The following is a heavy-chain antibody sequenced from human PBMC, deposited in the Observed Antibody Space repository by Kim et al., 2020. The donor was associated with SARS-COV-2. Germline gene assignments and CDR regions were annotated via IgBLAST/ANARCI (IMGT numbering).Heavy chain of an antibody. CDR2: INHSGST. D-gene: IGHD2-15*01. J-gene: IGHJ4*02. V-gene: IGHV4-34*01. Sequence: SETLSLTCAVYGGSFSGYYWSWIRQPPGKGLEWIGKINHSGSTNYNPSLKSRVTISVDTSKNQFSLKLSSVTAADTAVYYCARGKAYGINRGYFDYWGQGTLVTVSS. CDR1: GGSFSGYY. CDR3: ARGKAYGINRGYFDY.